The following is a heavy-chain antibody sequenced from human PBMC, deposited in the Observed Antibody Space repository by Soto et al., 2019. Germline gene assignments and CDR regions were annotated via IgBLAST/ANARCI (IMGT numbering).Heavy chain of an antibody. Sequence: SVQVCFKASCYTFTSYGISWVRQAPGQGLEWIGWISAYNGNTNYAQKLQGRVTMTTDTSTSTAYMELRSLRSDDTAVYYCARNYYDSSGYSALDYGMDVWGQGTTVTVSS. J-gene: IGHJ6*02. CDR1: CYTFTSYG. CDR3: ARNYYDSSGYSALDYGMDV. V-gene: IGHV1-18*04. D-gene: IGHD3-22*01. CDR2: ISAYNGNT.